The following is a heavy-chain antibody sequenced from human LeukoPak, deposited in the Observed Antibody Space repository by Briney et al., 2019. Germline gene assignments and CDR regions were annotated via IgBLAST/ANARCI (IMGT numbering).Heavy chain of an antibody. Sequence: GGSLRLSCAASGFTFSSHSMNWVRQAPGKGLEWVSSISSSSSYIYYADSVKGRFTISRDNAKNSLYLQMNSLRAEDTAVYYCATIATYYDFWSGDINLVNPNWFDPWGQGTLVTVSS. CDR3: ATIATYYDFWSGDINLVNPNWFDP. CDR2: ISSSSSYI. CDR1: GFTFSSHS. V-gene: IGHV3-21*01. J-gene: IGHJ5*02. D-gene: IGHD3-3*01.